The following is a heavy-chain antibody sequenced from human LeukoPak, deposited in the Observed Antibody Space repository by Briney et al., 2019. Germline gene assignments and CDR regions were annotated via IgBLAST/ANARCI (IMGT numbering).Heavy chain of an antibody. Sequence: AGGSLRLSCAASGFTLSSYAMSWVRQAPGKGLEWVSAISGSGGSTYYADSVKGRFTISRDNSKNTLYLQMNSLRAGDTAVYYCAKDPIFSGSYGVFDYWGQGTLVTVSS. CDR3: AKDPIFSGSYGVFDY. CDR1: GFTLSSYA. CDR2: ISGSGGST. V-gene: IGHV3-23*01. J-gene: IGHJ4*02. D-gene: IGHD1-26*01.